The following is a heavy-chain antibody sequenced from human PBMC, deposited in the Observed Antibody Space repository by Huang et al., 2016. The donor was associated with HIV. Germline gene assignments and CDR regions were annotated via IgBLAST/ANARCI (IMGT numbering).Heavy chain of an antibody. J-gene: IGHJ3*02. V-gene: IGHV4-39*01. Sequence: QLQLQGSGPGLVKPSETLSLTCTVSGGSITSSSYYWGWIRQPPGKGLEWVGSIYYSGRTDYNPALKSRVTVAVDTSKNQFSLKRSSVTAADTAVYYCARHFSYYDSSGYTPWDAFDIWGQGTMVTVSS. D-gene: IGHD3-22*01. CDR3: ARHFSYYDSSGYTPWDAFDI. CDR1: GGSITSSSYY. CDR2: IYYSGRT.